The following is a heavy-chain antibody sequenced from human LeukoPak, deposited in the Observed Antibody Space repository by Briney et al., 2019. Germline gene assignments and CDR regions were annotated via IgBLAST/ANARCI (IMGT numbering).Heavy chain of an antibody. Sequence: GGSLRLSCAASGFTFSNYTMNWVRQAPGKGLEWVSSISSRSSYIYYADSLKGRFTISRDNAKNSLYLQMNSLRAEDTAVYYCARCSGYSYGPNWFDPWGQGTLVTVSS. J-gene: IGHJ5*02. CDR2: ISSRSSYI. CDR1: GFTFSNYT. V-gene: IGHV3-21*01. D-gene: IGHD5-18*01. CDR3: ARCSGYSYGPNWFDP.